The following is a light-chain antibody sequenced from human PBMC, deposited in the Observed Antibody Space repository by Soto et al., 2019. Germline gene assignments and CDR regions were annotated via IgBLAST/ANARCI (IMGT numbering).Light chain of an antibody. V-gene: IGLV1-40*01. CDR2: GNN. CDR1: SSNIGAGYD. J-gene: IGLJ1*01. CDR3: QTYDNSLSAYV. Sequence: QSVLTQPPSVSGAPGQRVTISCTGSSSNIGAGYDVYWYQHLPGTAPTLLIYGNNNRPSGVPDRFSGSKSCTSASLAITGRQAEDEADYYCQTYDNSLSAYVFGTGTKVTVL.